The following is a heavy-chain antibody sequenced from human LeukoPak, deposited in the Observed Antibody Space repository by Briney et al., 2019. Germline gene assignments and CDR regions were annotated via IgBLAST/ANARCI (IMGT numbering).Heavy chain of an antibody. CDR1: GGTFSSYA. CDR3: ARLYDSSGYYSHSLDY. J-gene: IGHJ4*02. D-gene: IGHD3-22*01. CDR2: IIPIFATA. V-gene: IGHV1-69*13. Sequence: SVKVSCKASGGTFSSYAISWVRQAPGQGLEWMGGIIPIFATANYAQKFQGRVTITADESTSTAYMELSSLRSDDTAVYYCARLYDSSGYYSHSLDYWGQGTLVTVSS.